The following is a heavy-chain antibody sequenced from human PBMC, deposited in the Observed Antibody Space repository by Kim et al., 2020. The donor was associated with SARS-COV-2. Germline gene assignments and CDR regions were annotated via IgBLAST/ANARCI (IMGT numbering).Heavy chain of an antibody. CDR2: VSYDGSEK. V-gene: IGHV3-30*18. D-gene: IGHD2-15*01. J-gene: IGHJ4*01. CDR3: AKDRGYCSGGGCLYFDY. Sequence: GGSLRLSCAASGFTFSTYGMHWVRQAPGMGLEWVAVVSYDGSEKYYADSVRGRFTISRDNSKNTLYLQMNSLRAEDTAVFYCAKDRGYCSGGGCLYFDY. CDR1: GFTFSTYG.